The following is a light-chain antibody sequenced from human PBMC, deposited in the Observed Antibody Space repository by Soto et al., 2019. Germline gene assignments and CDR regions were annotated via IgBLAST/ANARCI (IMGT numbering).Light chain of an antibody. CDR1: QNVDSNY. J-gene: IGKJ1*01. CDR3: QQYGSSPAWT. V-gene: IGKV3-20*01. CDR2: GAS. Sequence: EIVLTQSPGTLSLSPGEGATLSCRASQNVDSNYLAWYQQKPGQAPSLLIYGASTRATGIPDRFSGSGSGTDFTLTISRLEPEDFAAYYCQQYGSSPAWTCGQGTKVDIK.